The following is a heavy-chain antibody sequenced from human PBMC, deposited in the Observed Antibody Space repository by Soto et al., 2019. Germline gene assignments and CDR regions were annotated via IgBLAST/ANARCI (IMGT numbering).Heavy chain of an antibody. CDR2: INPNSGGT. V-gene: IGHV1-2*04. D-gene: IGHD6-13*01. J-gene: IGHJ6*02. Sequence: ASVKVSCKASGYTFTGYYMHWVRQAPGQGLEWMGWINPNSGGTNYAQKFQGWVTMTRDTSISTAYMELSRLRSDDTAVYYCTRTREAAAADYYYYGMDVWGQGTTVTVSS. CDR3: TRTREAAAADYYYYGMDV. CDR1: GYTFTGYY.